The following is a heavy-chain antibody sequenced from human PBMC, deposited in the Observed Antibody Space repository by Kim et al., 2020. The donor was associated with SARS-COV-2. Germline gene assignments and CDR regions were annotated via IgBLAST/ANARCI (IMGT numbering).Heavy chain of an antibody. D-gene: IGHD3-10*01. V-gene: IGHV3-9*01. J-gene: IGHJ4*02. CDR3: AKDIRVDYYYGSGSWY. Sequence: GGSLRLSCAASGFTFGDYAMHWVRQAPGKGLEWVSGISWNSGSIGYADSVKGRFTISRDNAKNSLYLQMNSLRAEDTALYYCAKDIRVDYYYGSGSWYWGQGTLVTVSS. CDR1: GFTFGDYA. CDR2: ISWNSGSI.